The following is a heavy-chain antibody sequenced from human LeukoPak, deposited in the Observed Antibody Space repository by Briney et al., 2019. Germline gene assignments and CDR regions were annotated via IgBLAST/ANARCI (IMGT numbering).Heavy chain of an antibody. Sequence: GGSLRLSCAASGFSFGSHWMTWVRQAPGKGLEWVSGISGGGNNTYYADSVKGRFTISRDNSKNTLYLQMNSLRAEDTAVYYCAKVAAGRWFFDYWGQGTLVTVSS. D-gene: IGHD6-13*01. CDR2: ISGGGNNT. CDR1: GFSFGSHW. J-gene: IGHJ4*02. CDR3: AKVAAGRWFFDY. V-gene: IGHV3-23*01.